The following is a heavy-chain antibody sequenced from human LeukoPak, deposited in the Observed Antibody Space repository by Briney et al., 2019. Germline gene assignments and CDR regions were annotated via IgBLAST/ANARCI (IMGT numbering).Heavy chain of an antibody. CDR3: ARDWFESGWHLDY. CDR1: GFTFSGFG. D-gene: IGHD6-19*01. V-gene: IGHV3-30*03. CDR2: ISKDGSHE. J-gene: IGHJ4*02. Sequence: GGSLRLSCAAPGFTFSGFGMHWVRQPPGKGLEWVSLISKDGSHEFYADSVKGRFAISRDNFKNTLFLDMASLGPENTAVYYCARDWFESGWHLDYWGRGALVTVSS.